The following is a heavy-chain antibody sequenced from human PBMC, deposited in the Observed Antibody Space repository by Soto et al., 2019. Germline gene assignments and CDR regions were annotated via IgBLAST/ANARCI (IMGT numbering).Heavy chain of an antibody. D-gene: IGHD1-26*01. J-gene: IGHJ4*02. CDR1: GYSFTNFD. V-gene: IGHV1-8*01. Sequence: QVQLVQSGAEVKKPGASVKVSCKTSGYSFTNFDINWVRQAPGQGLEWMGWMNPDSGNRGYAQKFQGRVTITRDTSASTAYMELSSLRSEDTAVYYCARDVGATGDWGQGTLVTVSS. CDR3: ARDVGATGD. CDR2: MNPDSGNR.